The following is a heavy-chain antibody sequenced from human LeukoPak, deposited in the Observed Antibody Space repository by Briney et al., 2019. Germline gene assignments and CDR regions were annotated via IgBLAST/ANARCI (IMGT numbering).Heavy chain of an antibody. D-gene: IGHD4-23*01. CDR1: GFTFTSYA. J-gene: IGHJ4*02. Sequence: GGSLRLSCAASGFTFTSYAMSWVRRAPGKGLELVSVISGSGGITYSADSVKGRFSISRDNSKNTLYLQMNSLRDEDTAAYSCAKERGNNGGNTNGYFDYWGQGTLVTVSS. CDR2: ISGSGGIT. V-gene: IGHV3-23*01. CDR3: AKERGNNGGNTNGYFDY.